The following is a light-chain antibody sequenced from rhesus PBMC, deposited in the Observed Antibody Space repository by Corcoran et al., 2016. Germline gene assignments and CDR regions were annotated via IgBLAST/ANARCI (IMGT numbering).Light chain of an antibody. Sequence: DIQMTQSPSSLSASVGDRVTITCRASQGITNDLAWYQQKPGETPKLLIYEASSLQSGIPSRFSGSGPGTDFTRTISILQPEDFATYYCQHYYSTPYSFGQGTKVEIK. CDR2: EAS. V-gene: IGKV1-25*01. CDR1: QGITND. J-gene: IGKJ2*01. CDR3: QHYYSTPYS.